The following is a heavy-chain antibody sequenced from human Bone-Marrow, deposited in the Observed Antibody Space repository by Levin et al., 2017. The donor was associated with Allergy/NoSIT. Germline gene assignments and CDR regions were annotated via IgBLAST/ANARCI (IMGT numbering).Heavy chain of an antibody. V-gene: IGHV6-1*01. J-gene: IGHJ4*02. CDR3: ARDQGRPPIAGFDS. Sequence: PSETLSLTCAISGDSVSSGSAAWNWIRQSPSRGLEWLGRTYYRSGWYTDYAISVKSRITVNADTSKNQFFLRLNSMTPEDTAVYYCARDQGRPPIAGFDSWGQGTLVTVSS. CDR1: GDSVSSGSAA. CDR2: TYYRSGWYT. D-gene: IGHD2-15*01.